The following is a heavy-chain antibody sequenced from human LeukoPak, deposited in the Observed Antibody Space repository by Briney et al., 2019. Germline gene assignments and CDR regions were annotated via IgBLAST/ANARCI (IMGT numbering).Heavy chain of an antibody. J-gene: IGHJ4*02. D-gene: IGHD3-22*01. CDR2: IYYTGSS. CDR3: ARVDDTSGYFFDQ. Sequence: KSSETLSLTCSVSGGSIRSYYWSWIRQPPGKGLEWIGYIYYTGSSNYNPSLNSRVTMSVDTSRDQFSLKLTSVTAADTAVYYCARVDDTSGYFFDQWGQGTLVTVSS. CDR1: GGSIRSYY. V-gene: IGHV4-59*01.